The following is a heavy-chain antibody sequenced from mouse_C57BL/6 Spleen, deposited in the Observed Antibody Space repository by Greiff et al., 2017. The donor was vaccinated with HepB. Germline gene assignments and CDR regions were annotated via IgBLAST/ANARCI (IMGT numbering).Heavy chain of an antibody. V-gene: IGHV1-64*01. CDR3: ARDEDYYGSSSFAY. D-gene: IGHD1-1*01. CDR1: GYTFTSYW. Sequence: VQLQQPGAELVKPGASVKLSCKASGYTFTSYWMHWVKQRPGQGLEWIGMIHPNSGSTNYNEKFTSKATLTVDKSSSTAYMQHSSLTSEDSAVYYCARDEDYYGSSSFAYWGQGTLVTVSA. CDR2: IHPNSGST. J-gene: IGHJ3*01.